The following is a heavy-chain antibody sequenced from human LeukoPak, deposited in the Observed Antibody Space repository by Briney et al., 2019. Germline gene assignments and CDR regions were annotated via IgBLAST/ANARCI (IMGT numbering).Heavy chain of an antibody. D-gene: IGHD2-2*01. J-gene: IGHJ6*02. CDR2: INPNSGGT. V-gene: IGHV1-2*02. CDR1: GYTFTGYY. Sequence: ASVKVSCKASGYTFTGYYMHWVRQAPGQGLEWMGWINPNSGGTNYAQKFQGRVTMTRDTSISTAYMELSRLRSDDTAVYYCARSPPPYCNSTSCYFGVDYYYGMDIWGQGTKVTVSS. CDR3: ARSPPPYCNSTSCYFGVDYYYGMDI.